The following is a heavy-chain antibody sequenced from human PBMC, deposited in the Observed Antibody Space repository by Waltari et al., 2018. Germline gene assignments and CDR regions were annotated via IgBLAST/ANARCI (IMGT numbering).Heavy chain of an antibody. J-gene: IGHJ6*02. CDR1: GGSFSGYC. CDR3: ATAKGGGVIHPNYYYGMDV. CDR2: INHSGST. D-gene: IGHD3-16*02. Sequence: QVQLQQWGAGLLKPSETLSLTCAVYGGSFSGYCWSWSRQPPVKGLEWIGEINHSGSTNYNPPLKSRVNISVDQSKNQFSLKLSSVTAADKAAYYCATAKGGGVIHPNYYYGMDVWGQGTTVTVSS. V-gene: IGHV4-34*01.